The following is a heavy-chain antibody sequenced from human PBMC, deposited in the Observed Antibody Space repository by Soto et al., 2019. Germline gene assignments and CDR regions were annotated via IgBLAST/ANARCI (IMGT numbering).Heavy chain of an antibody. CDR3: ARLWAYYDDSSGYSGGGAAFDN. CDR1: GYSFTSYW. D-gene: IGHD3-22*01. Sequence: GESLKISCKGSGYSFTSYWIGWVRQMPGKGLEWMAIIYPGDSDTRYSPSFEGKVTISADKSISTAYLQWSSLKASDTAMYYCARLWAYYDDSSGYSGGGAAFDNWGQGTMVTVSS. J-gene: IGHJ3*02. CDR2: IYPGDSDT. V-gene: IGHV5-51*01.